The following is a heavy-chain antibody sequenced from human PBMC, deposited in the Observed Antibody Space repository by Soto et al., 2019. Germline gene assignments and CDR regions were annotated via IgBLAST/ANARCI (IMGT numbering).Heavy chain of an antibody. V-gene: IGHV4-59*01. CDR2: VYYSVSA. Sequence: SETLSLTCNVSGGSIRSYYWNWIRQPPGKRLEWIGDVYYSVSANYNPSLKSRVTISVDMSRNQFSLKLNSVTAADTAVYYCARVSMVRGPTPFDSWGQGTLVTVSS. CDR3: ARVSMVRGPTPFDS. J-gene: IGHJ4*02. D-gene: IGHD3-10*01. CDR1: GGSIRSYY.